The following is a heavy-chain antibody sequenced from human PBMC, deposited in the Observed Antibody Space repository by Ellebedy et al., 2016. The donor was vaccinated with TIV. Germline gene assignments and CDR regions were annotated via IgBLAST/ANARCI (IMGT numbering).Heavy chain of an antibody. CDR1: GYTFTSYY. CDR2: INPSGGST. Sequence: AASVKVSCKASGYTFTSYYMHWVRQAPGQGLEWMGIINPSGGSTSYAQKFQGRVTMTRDTSTSTVYMELSSLRSEDTAVYYCARGNLPGIAASGYSGPWGQGTLVTVSS. V-gene: IGHV1-46*01. J-gene: IGHJ5*02. CDR3: ARGNLPGIAASGYSGP. D-gene: IGHD6-25*01.